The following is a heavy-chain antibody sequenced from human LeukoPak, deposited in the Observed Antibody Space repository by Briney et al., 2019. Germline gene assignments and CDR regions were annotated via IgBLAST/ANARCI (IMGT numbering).Heavy chain of an antibody. V-gene: IGHV4-34*01. CDR3: ARGYSSSWRFYYFDY. CDR1: GGSFSGYY. J-gene: IGHJ4*02. D-gene: IGHD6-13*01. Sequence: SETLSLTCAVYGGSFSGYYWSWIRQPPGNGLVWIGEINHSGSTNYNPSLKSRVTISVDTSKNQFSLKLSSVTAADTAVYYCARGYSSSWRFYYFDYWGQGALVTVSS. CDR2: INHSGST.